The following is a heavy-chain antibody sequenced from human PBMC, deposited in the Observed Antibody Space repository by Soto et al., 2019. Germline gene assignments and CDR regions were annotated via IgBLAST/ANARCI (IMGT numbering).Heavy chain of an antibody. CDR2: LNPDTAST. Sequence: AASVKVSCKASGYSFANYTIHWVRQAPGQGLEWMGWLNPDTASTKFSPKFQGRVIITRDKSANTAFMQLTSLTSEDTALYYCARGGGYYGSGAYYRGYFDYWGQGSLVTVSS. CDR3: ARGGGYYGSGAYYRGYFDY. D-gene: IGHD3-10*01. CDR1: GYSFANYT. J-gene: IGHJ4*02. V-gene: IGHV1-3*01.